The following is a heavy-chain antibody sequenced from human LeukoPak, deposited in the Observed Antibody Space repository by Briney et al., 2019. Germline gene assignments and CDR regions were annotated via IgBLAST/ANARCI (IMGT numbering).Heavy chain of an antibody. CDR3: ARVLDYGSGSYIPDY. CDR1: GYTFTGYY. CDR2: INPNSGGT. D-gene: IGHD3-10*01. Sequence: ASVKVSCKASGYTFTGYYIHWVRQAPGQGLEWMGWINPNSGGTNYAQKFQGRVTMTRDTSISTAYMELSRLRSDDTAVYYCARVLDYGSGSYIPDYWGQGTLVTVSS. V-gene: IGHV1-2*02. J-gene: IGHJ4*02.